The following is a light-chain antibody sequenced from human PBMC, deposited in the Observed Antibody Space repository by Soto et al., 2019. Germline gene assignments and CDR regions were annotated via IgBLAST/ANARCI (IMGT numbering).Light chain of an antibody. CDR2: DAS. V-gene: IGKV3-11*01. J-gene: IGKJ5*01. CDR3: QQRSNWPPIT. Sequence: VLTQSPATLSLSPGESATLSCRASQSVSSYLAWYQQKPGQAPRLLIYDASNRATGIPAGFSGSGSGTDFTLTISSLEPEDFAVYYCQQRSNWPPITFGQGTRLEIK. CDR1: QSVSSY.